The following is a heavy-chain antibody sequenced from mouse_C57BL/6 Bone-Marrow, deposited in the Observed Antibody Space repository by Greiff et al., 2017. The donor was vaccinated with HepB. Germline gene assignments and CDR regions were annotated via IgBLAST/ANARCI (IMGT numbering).Heavy chain of an antibody. J-gene: IGHJ4*01. D-gene: IGHD1-1*01. Sequence: EVQRVESGPSLVRPSQTLSLTCTVTGFSINSDCYWIWIRQFPGNKLEYIGYTFYSGITYYNPSLESRTYITRDTSKNQFSLKLSSVTTEDTATYYCARGGYYGSSYYAMDYWGQGTSVTVSS. V-gene: IGHV3-3*01. CDR1: GFSINSDCY. CDR2: TFYSGIT. CDR3: ARGGYYGSSYYAMDY.